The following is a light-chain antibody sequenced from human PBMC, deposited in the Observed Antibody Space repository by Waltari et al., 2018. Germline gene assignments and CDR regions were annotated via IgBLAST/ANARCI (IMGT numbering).Light chain of an antibody. J-gene: IGLJ3*02. CDR2: SNN. Sequence: QSVLTQPPSASGTPGQRVPIPCSGGSANTGCNVEPLYQRLPGPAPRLLIYSNNRRPSGVPDRFSGSKSGTSASLAISGLQPDDEADYYCATWDDRLTGVLFGGGTKVTVL. CDR1: SANTGCNV. CDR3: ATWDDRLTGVL. V-gene: IGLV1-44*01.